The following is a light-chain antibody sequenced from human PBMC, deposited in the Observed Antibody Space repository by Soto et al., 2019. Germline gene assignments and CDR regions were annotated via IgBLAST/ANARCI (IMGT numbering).Light chain of an antibody. CDR3: AAWDDSLNGPL. CDR2: NNN. CDR1: SSNIASNT. V-gene: IGLV1-44*01. Sequence: QSVLTQQPSASGTPGQRVTISCSGSSSNIASNTVNWYQQLPGTAPKLLIYNNNHRPSGVLDRFSGSKSGTSASLAISGLQSEDEADYYCAAWDDSLNGPLFGGGTKVTVL. J-gene: IGLJ2*01.